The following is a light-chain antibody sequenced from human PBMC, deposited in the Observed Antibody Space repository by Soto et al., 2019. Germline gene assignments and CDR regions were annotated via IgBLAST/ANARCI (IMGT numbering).Light chain of an antibody. V-gene: IGLV2-11*01. Sequence: QSVLTQPRSVSGSPGQSVTISCTGTNNEVSGYNYVSWYQQHPGKVPKLMLYDVSKRPSGVPDRFSGSKSGNTASLTISGLQAEDEADYYCCSYAGRDTLYVFGSGTKVTVL. J-gene: IGLJ1*01. CDR2: DVS. CDR1: NNEVSGYNY. CDR3: CSYAGRDTLYV.